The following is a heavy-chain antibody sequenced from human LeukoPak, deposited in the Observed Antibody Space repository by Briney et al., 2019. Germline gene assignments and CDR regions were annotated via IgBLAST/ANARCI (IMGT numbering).Heavy chain of an antibody. J-gene: IGHJ4*02. CDR3: AKVGVVVAATLYFDY. V-gene: IGHV3-23*01. CDR1: GFTFSSYA. D-gene: IGHD2-15*01. Sequence: PGGSLRLSCAASGFTFSSYAMSWVRQAPGKGLEWVSAISGSGGSTYYADSVKGRFTISRDNSKNTLYLQMTSLRAEDTAVYYCAKVGVVVAATLYFDYWGQGTLVTVSS. CDR2: ISGSGGST.